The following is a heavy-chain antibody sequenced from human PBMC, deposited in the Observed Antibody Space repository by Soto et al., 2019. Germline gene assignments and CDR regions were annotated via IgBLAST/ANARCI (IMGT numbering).Heavy chain of an antibody. CDR1: GFTVSSNY. CDR3: AGDLANDAFDI. V-gene: IGHV3-66*01. Sequence: EVQLVESGGGLVQPGGSLRLSCAASGFTVSSNYMSWVRQAPGKGLEWVSVIYSGGSTYYADSVKSRFTISRDNSKNTLYVQMNTLRAEDTSGYYCAGDLANDAFDIWGQGTMVTVSS. J-gene: IGHJ3*02. D-gene: IGHD1-26*01. CDR2: IYSGGST.